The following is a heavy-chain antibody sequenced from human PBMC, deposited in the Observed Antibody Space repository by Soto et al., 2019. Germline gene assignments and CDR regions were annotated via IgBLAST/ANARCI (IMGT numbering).Heavy chain of an antibody. CDR3: ATSSDWSPLLDY. Sequence: ASVKVSCKASEYTFTGYYLHWVRQAPGQGLEWMEWINPNGGGTIYAQKFQGRLTMTRDTSITTAYMELSRLRSDDTAFYYCATSSDWSPLLDYWGQGTLVTVS. CDR2: INPNGGGT. J-gene: IGHJ4*02. CDR1: EYTFTGYY. V-gene: IGHV1-2*02. D-gene: IGHD6-19*01.